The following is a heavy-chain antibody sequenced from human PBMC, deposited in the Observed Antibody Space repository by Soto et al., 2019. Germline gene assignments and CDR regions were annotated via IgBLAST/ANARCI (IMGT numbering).Heavy chain of an antibody. Sequence: PGESLKISCKGSGYSFTSYWIGWVRQMPGKGLEWMGIIYPGDSDTRYSPSFQGQVTISADKSISTAYLQWSSLKASDTAMYYCARHRGHYYGSGSPDAFDIWGQGTMVTVSS. CDR3: ARHRGHYYGSGSPDAFDI. CDR2: IYPGDSDT. D-gene: IGHD3-10*01. CDR1: GYSFTSYW. V-gene: IGHV5-51*01. J-gene: IGHJ3*02.